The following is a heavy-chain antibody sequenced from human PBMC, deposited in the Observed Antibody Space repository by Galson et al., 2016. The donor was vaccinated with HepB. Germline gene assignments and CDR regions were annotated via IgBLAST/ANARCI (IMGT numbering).Heavy chain of an antibody. CDR3: AKDLAGSRPYYDGMDV. CDR2: ISGATNNT. CDR1: GFTFNIFA. D-gene: IGHD2-15*01. V-gene: IGHV3-23*01. Sequence: SLRLSCAASGFTFNIFAMNWVRQALGKGLEWVSSISGATNNTYYADSVKGRFTISRDNSKNALYLQMNGLRADDTAVYYCAKDLAGSRPYYDGMDVWGKGTTVSVSS. J-gene: IGHJ6*04.